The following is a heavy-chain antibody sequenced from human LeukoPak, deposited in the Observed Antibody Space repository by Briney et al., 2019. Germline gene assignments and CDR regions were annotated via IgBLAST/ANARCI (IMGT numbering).Heavy chain of an antibody. CDR1: GFTFNSYE. J-gene: IGHJ5*02. D-gene: IGHD6-13*01. CDR2: IRYDGSNK. Sequence: GGSLRLSCAASGFTFNSYEMNWVRQAPGKGLEWVAFIRYDGSNKYYADSVKGRFTISRDNSKNTLYLQMNSLRAEDTAVYYCAKDRIAAAGILYNWFDPWGQGTLVTVSS. CDR3: AKDRIAAAGILYNWFDP. V-gene: IGHV3-30*02.